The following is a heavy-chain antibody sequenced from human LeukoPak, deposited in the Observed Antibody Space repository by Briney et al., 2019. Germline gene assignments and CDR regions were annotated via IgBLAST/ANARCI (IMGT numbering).Heavy chain of an antibody. CDR1: GYTFTGYY. V-gene: IGHV1-2*02. D-gene: IGHD6-13*01. CDR2: INPNSGGT. J-gene: IGHJ5*02. CDR3: ARDPSSSWYWFDP. Sequence: GASVKVSCKASGYTFTGYYMHWVRQAPGRGLEWMGWINPNSGGTNYAQKFQGRVTMTRDTSISTAYMELSRLRSDDTAVYYCARDPSSSWYWFDPWGQGTLVTVSS.